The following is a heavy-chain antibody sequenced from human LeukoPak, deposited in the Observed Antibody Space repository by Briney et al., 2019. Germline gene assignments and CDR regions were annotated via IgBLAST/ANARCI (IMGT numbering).Heavy chain of an antibody. D-gene: IGHD5-12*01. CDR3: ASHLSTRGYSGYKPGFDY. Sequence: SVKVSCKASGGTFSSYAISWVRQAPGQGLEWMGGIIPIFGTSNYAQKFQGRVTITADESTSTAYMELSSLISEDTAVYYCASHLSTRGYSGYKPGFDYWGQGTLVTVSS. CDR1: GGTFSSYA. V-gene: IGHV1-69*13. J-gene: IGHJ4*02. CDR2: IIPIFGTS.